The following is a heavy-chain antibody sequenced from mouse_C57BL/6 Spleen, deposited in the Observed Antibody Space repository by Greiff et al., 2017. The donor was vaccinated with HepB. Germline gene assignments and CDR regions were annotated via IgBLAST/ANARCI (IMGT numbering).Heavy chain of an antibody. D-gene: IGHD1-1*01. CDR2: INHSSGYT. Sequence: VQLQQSGAELARPGASVKMSCKASGYTFTSYTMHWVKQRPGQGLEWIGYINHSSGYTKYNQTFKDKATLTADKPSSTAYMQLSSLTSEDSAVYYCARPPGPSYYGSSYYWGQGTTLTVSS. J-gene: IGHJ2*01. V-gene: IGHV1-4*01. CDR3: ARPPGPSYYGSSYY. CDR1: GYTFTSYT.